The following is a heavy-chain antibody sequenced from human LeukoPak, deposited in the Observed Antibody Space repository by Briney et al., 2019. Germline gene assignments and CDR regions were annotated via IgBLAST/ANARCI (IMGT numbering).Heavy chain of an antibody. V-gene: IGHV4-39*07. Sequence: SETLSLTCTVSGGPIRSSYYYWGWIRQPPGTGLEWIGSIYDSGSTYYNPPLKSRVTISVDTSKNQFSLKLSSVTAADTAMYYCARGSGYLVYWGQGTLVTVSS. CDR3: ARGSGYLVY. CDR1: GGPIRSSYYY. J-gene: IGHJ4*02. D-gene: IGHD3-22*01. CDR2: IYDSGST.